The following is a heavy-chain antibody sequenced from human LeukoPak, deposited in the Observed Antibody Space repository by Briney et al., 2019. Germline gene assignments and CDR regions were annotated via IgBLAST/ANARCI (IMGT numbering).Heavy chain of an antibody. D-gene: IGHD6-13*01. CDR2: ISSSSSYI. Sequence: GGSLRLSCAASGFTFSSYSMNWVRQAPGKGLEWVSPISSSSSYIYYADSVKGRFTISRDNAKNSLYLQMNSLRAEDTAVYYCARGHQQQLVLGAFDIWGQGTMVTVSS. J-gene: IGHJ3*02. CDR1: GFTFSSYS. CDR3: ARGHQQQLVLGAFDI. V-gene: IGHV3-21*01.